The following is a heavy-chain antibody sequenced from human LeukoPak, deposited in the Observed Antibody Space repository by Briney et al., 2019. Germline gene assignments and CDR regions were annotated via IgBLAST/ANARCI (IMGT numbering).Heavy chain of an antibody. D-gene: IGHD1-7*01. V-gene: IGHV3-11*01. CDR1: GGSFSGYY. CDR2: ISSSGSTI. CDR3: ARNWNYVLDY. J-gene: IGHJ4*02. Sequence: LSLTCAVYGGSFSGYYWSWIRQAPGKGLEWVSYISSSGSTIYYADSVKGRFTISRDNAKNSLYLQMNSLRAEDTAVYYCARNWNYVLDYWGQGTLVTVPS.